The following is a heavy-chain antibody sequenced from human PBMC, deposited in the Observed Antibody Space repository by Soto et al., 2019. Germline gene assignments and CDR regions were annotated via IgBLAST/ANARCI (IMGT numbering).Heavy chain of an antibody. CDR1: GDTFTDYY. V-gene: IGHV1-46*01. CDR2: VNPSGGHT. Sequence: QVQLMQSGAEVKKPGASVKVSCKASGDTFTDYYIHWVRQAPGQGLEWMGTVNPSGGHTTYAQHSPGRETATRGTSPDTFDRDLTTLTSARTDEDYGSRGGDVVGVAAALGYWGQGTLVTVSS. CDR3: SRGGDVVGVAAALGY. J-gene: IGHJ4*02. D-gene: IGHD2-21*02.